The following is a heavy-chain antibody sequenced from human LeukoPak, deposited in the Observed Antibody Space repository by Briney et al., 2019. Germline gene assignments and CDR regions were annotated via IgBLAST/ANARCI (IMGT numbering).Heavy chain of an antibody. CDR2: INPSGGST. V-gene: IGHV1-46*01. D-gene: IGHD2-8*01. Sequence: RASVKVSCKASGYTFTSYYMHWVRQAPGQGLEWMGIINPSGGSTSYAQKFQGRVTMTRDASTSTVYMELSNLRSEDTAVYYCARDGVFSASPLGSVPYYFDYWGQGTLVTVSS. J-gene: IGHJ4*02. CDR3: ARDGVFSASPLGSVPYYFDY. CDR1: GYTFTSYY.